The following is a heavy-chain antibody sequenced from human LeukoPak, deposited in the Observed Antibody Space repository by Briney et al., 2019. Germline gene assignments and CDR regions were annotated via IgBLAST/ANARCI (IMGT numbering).Heavy chain of an antibody. Sequence: SETLSLTCTVSGGSISSYYWSWIRQPPGKGLEWSGYIYYSGSTNYNPSLKSRVTISVDTSKNQFSLKLSSVTAADTAVYYCARPHTTGTTGGFDYWGQGTLVTVSS. V-gene: IGHV4-59*01. J-gene: IGHJ4*02. CDR3: ARPHTTGTTGGFDY. D-gene: IGHD1-1*01. CDR1: GGSISSYY. CDR2: IYYSGST.